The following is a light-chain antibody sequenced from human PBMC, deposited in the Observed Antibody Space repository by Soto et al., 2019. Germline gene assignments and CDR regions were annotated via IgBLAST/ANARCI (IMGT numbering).Light chain of an antibody. CDR3: VSYTSSSTYV. Sequence: QSALTQPASVSGSPGQSVTISCTGTSSDVGGYNYVSWYQQHTGKAPKLMIYDVSNRPSGVSNRFSASKSGNTASLTISGLQAEDEADYYCVSYTSSSTYVFGTGTKLTVL. J-gene: IGLJ1*01. CDR2: DVS. V-gene: IGLV2-14*01. CDR1: SSDVGGYNY.